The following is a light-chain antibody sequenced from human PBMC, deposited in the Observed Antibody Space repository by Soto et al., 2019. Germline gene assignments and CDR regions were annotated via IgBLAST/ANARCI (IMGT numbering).Light chain of an antibody. Sequence: DIPMTQSPSSLSASVGDRFTITCRASLPIRHYFDWYQQKPGKITHLLIYAASTLQAGVPYRVSGSGSGTDVTLTISSLQTEDVAAYYCQKYNSAPLTFGGGTKVDIK. CDR3: QKYNSAPLT. CDR1: LPIRHY. J-gene: IGKJ4*01. CDR2: AAS. V-gene: IGKV1-27*01.